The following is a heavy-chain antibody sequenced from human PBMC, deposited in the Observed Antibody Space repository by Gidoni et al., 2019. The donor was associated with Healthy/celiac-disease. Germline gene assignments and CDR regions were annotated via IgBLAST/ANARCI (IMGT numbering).Heavy chain of an antibody. J-gene: IGHJ5*02. CDR3: ARVPLRYCSGGSCYDGWFDP. D-gene: IGHD2-15*01. CDR2: INSDGSST. V-gene: IGHV3-74*01. CDR1: GFTFSSYW. Sequence: EVQLVESGGGLVQPGGSLRLSCAASGFTFSSYWMHWVRQAPGKGLVWVPRINSDGSSTSYADSVKGRFTISRDNAKNTLYLQMNSLRAEDTAVYYCARVPLRYCSGGSCYDGWFDPWGQGTLVTVSS.